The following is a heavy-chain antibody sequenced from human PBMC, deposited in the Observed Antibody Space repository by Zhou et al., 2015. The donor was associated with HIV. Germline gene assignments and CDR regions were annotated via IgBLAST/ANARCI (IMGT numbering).Heavy chain of an antibody. Sequence: QVQLVQSGTEVKRPGSSVKVSCKASGGTFNNYGFSWVRQAPGQGLEWMGGIIPVFGTANYAQKFQGRVTMTADKSTNTAYMELSSLTSEDTAAYFCAREGWGSWYFDLWGRGTLVSVSS. J-gene: IGHJ2*01. CDR1: GGTFNNYG. CDR2: IIPVFGTA. D-gene: IGHD7-27*01. V-gene: IGHV1-69*06. CDR3: AREGWGSWYFDL.